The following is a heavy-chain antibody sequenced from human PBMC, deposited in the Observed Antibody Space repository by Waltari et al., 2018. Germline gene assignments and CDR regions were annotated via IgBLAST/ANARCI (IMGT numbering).Heavy chain of an antibody. V-gene: IGHV3-48*03. D-gene: IGHD3-16*01. J-gene: IGHJ6*03. CDR3: ARVGGYYYYYMDV. Sequence: EVQLVESGGGLVQPGGSLRLSCVALGFSVGSYEMIGVRQAPGKGLEWVSYITTSDRSIYYADSVKGRFTISRDNAKNSLYLQMNSLRAEDTAVYYCARVGGYYYYYMDVWGKGTTVTVSS. CDR2: ITTSDRSI. CDR1: GFSVGSYE.